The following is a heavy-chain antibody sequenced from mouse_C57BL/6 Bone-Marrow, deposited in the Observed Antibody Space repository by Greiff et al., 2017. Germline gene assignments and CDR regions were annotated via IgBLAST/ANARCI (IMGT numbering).Heavy chain of an antibody. J-gene: IGHJ2*01. D-gene: IGHD1-1*01. CDR1: GYTFTSYG. CDR3: VNFECYYVENYFDY. CDR2: ISPRSGNN. V-gene: IGHV1-81*01. Sequence: QVHVKQSGAELARPGASVKLSCKASGYTFTSYGISWVKQRTGQGLEWIGEISPRSGNNYYNEKFKGKATLTEDKSSSTAYMELRSLTSEDSAFYFCVNFECYYVENYFDYCGQGTTLTVSS.